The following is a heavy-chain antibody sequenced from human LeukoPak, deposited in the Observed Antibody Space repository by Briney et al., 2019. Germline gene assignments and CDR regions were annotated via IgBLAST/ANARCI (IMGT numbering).Heavy chain of an antibody. V-gene: IGHV1-46*01. J-gene: IGHJ4*02. CDR2: INPSGGST. D-gene: IGHD3-22*01. Sequence: ASVKVSCKASGYTFTSYYMHWVRQAPGQGLEWMGIINPSGGSTSYAQKFQGRVTMTRDMSTSTVYMELSSLRSEDTAVYYCAKAMWGTNYYDSSGYYSDYWGQGTLVTVSS. CDR3: AKAMWGTNYYDSSGYYSDY. CDR1: GYTFTSYY.